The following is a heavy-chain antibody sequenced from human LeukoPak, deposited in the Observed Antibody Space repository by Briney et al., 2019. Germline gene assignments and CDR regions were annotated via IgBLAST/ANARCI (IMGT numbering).Heavy chain of an antibody. CDR2: ISGGGGST. J-gene: IGHJ4*02. CDR1: GFIFSNYG. D-gene: IGHD1-26*01. CDR3: AKGGKWDVTPFDY. V-gene: IGHV3-23*01. Sequence: GGSLRLSCAASGFIFSNYGMNWVRQAPGKGLEWVSTISGGGGSTYYADSVKGRFTISRDNSKNTLYLQVNSLRAEDTAVYYCAKGGKWDVTPFDYWGQGTLVTVSS.